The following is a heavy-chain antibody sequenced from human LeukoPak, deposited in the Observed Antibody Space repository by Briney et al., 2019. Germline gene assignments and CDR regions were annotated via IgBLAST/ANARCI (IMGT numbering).Heavy chain of an antibody. J-gene: IGHJ4*02. CDR2: ISYDGSNK. V-gene: IGHV3-30*18. Sequence: GRSLRISCAASGFTFSSYGMHWVRQAPGKGLEWVAVISYDGSNKYYADSVKGRFTISRDNSKNTLYLQMNSLRAEDTAVYYCAKEDESSSLAFDYWGQGTLVTVSS. CDR3: AKEDESSSLAFDY. CDR1: GFTFSSYG. D-gene: IGHD6-6*01.